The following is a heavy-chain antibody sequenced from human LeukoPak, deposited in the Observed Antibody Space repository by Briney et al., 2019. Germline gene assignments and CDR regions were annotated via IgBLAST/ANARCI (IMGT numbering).Heavy chain of an antibody. Sequence: SETLSFTGTGSSVSISSSNYLWGWLRQPPGRRPEWIGSIYYSGSTYYNPSLKSRVTISLDTSKNQFSLKLSSVTAADTAVYYCARERVYSNGYPKYFDYWGQGTLVTVSS. V-gene: IGHV4-39*07. D-gene: IGHD3-22*01. J-gene: IGHJ4*02. CDR2: IYYSGST. CDR1: SVSISSSNYL. CDR3: ARERVYSNGYPKYFDY.